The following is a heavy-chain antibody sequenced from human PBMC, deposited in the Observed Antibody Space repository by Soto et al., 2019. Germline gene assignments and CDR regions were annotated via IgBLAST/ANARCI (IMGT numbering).Heavy chain of an antibody. CDR3: AGGLGGGYYYLDY. D-gene: IGHD1-26*01. V-gene: IGHV1-18*01. Sequence: QGQLEQSGAEVKRPGASVKVSCKASGYAFTNYGISWVRQAPGQGLEWMGWITVNSGNTKYAQKIQGRVTMSTDTPTSTADMELRSLRYDDTAVYFCAGGLGGGYYYLDYWGQGTLVTVSS. J-gene: IGHJ4*02. CDR1: GYAFTNYG. CDR2: ITVNSGNT.